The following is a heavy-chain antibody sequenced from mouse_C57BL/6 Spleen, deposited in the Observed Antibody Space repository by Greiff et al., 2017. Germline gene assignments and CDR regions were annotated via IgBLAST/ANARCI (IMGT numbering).Heavy chain of an antibody. CDR3: ARDKVLRPWFAY. D-gene: IGHD1-2*01. CDR2: IHPNSGST. J-gene: IGHJ3*01. CDR1: GYTFTSYW. Sequence: QVQLQQPGAELVKPGASVKLSCKASGYTFTSYWMHWVKQRPGQGLEWIGMIHPNSGSTNYNEKFQSKATLTVDKSSSTAYMQLSSLTSEDSAVYYCARDKVLRPWFAYWGQGTLVTVSA. V-gene: IGHV1-64*01.